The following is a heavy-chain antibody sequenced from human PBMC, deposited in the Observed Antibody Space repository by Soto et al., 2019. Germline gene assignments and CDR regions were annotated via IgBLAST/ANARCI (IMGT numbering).Heavy chain of an antibody. Sequence: KTSETLSLTCAVYGGSFSGYYWSWIRQPPGKGLEWIGEINHSGSINYNPSLKSRVTASVDTSKNQFSLRLNSVTAADTAVYYCARGGPGYYGSGSYYPRWGQGTLVTVSS. J-gene: IGHJ4*02. CDR2: INHSGSI. CDR3: ARGGPGYYGSGSYYPR. D-gene: IGHD3-10*01. CDR1: GGSFSGYY. V-gene: IGHV4-34*01.